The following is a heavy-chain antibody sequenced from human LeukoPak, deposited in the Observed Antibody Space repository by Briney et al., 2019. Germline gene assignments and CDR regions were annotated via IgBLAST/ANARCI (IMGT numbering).Heavy chain of an antibody. Sequence: GSLRLSCAASGFTFSSYGMHWVRQAPGKGLEWVAVISYGGSNKYYADSVKGRFTISRDNSKNTLYLQMNSLRAEDTAVYYCAKDGGLQLYYYYYGMDVWGQGTTVTVSS. CDR2: ISYGGSNK. V-gene: IGHV3-30*18. D-gene: IGHD5-24*01. J-gene: IGHJ6*02. CDR1: GFTFSSYG. CDR3: AKDGGLQLYYYYYGMDV.